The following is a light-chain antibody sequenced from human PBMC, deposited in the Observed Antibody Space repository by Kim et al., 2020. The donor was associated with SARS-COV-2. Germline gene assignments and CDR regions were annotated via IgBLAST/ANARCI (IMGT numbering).Light chain of an antibody. V-gene: IGLV3-27*01. J-gene: IGLJ2*01. CDR3: YAAANNNLV. CDR1: ILGSKY. CDR2: KDS. Sequence: SVSPGQTTRITCSGDILGSKYALWYQQKPGQAPVLVIYKDSKRPSGIPERFSGSNSGNTVTLTISGTQIMDEADYYCYAAANNNLVFGGGTQLTVL.